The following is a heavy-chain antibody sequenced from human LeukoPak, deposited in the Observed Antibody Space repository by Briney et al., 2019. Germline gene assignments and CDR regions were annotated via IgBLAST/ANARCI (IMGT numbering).Heavy chain of an antibody. Sequence: GGSLRLSCAASGFTVSHSSMSSVRQAPGKGLEWVSAIYSGGSTYYADSVKGRFTISRDNSKNTLYLQINSLRAEDTAVYYCARSLGYLDFWGRGTLVTVSS. D-gene: IGHD7-27*01. V-gene: IGHV3-66*01. J-gene: IGHJ4*02. CDR2: IYSGGST. CDR3: ARSLGYLDF. CDR1: GFTVSHSS.